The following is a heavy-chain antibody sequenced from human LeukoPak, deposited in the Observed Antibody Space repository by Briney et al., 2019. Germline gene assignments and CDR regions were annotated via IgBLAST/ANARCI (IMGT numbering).Heavy chain of an antibody. J-gene: IGHJ6*03. D-gene: IGHD3-10*02. CDR1: GGFINSGTHY. CDR2: INTSGST. V-gene: IGHV4-61*02. CDR3: AGAHRGYVTSYNQYYYHMDV. Sequence: RTSETLSLTCTVSGGFINSGTHYWTWIRQPAGKGLEWIGRINTSGSTNYNPSLKSRVTISVDTSKNQFSLKLSSVTAADTAVYYCAGAHRGYVTSYNQYYYHMDVWGKGTTVTVSS.